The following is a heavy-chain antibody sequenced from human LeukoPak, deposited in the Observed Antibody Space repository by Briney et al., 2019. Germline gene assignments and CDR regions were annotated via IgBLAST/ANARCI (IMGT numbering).Heavy chain of an antibody. J-gene: IGHJ5*02. CDR2: INHSGST. Sequence: SETLSLTCAVYGGPFSGYYWSWIRQPPGKGLEWIGEINHSGSTNYNPSLKSRVTISVDTSKNQFSLKLSSVTAADTAVYYCARVGPPVLVVYAYWFDPWGQGTLVTVSS. CDR1: GGPFSGYY. V-gene: IGHV4-34*01. D-gene: IGHD2-8*02. CDR3: ARVGPPVLVVYAYWFDP.